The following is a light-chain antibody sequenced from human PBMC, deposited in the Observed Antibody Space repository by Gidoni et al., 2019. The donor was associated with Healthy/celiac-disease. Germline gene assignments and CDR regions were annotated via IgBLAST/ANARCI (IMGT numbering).Light chain of an antibody. J-gene: IGKJ2*01. CDR3: QQYNSYSSYT. CDR1: QSISSC. Sequence: DIQMTPSPSTLSASVGDRGTITCRASQSISSCLAWYQQKPGKAPKLLIYDASSLESGVPSRFSGSGSGTEFTLTISSLQPDDFATYYCQQYNSYSSYTFGQGTKLEIK. CDR2: DAS. V-gene: IGKV1-5*01.